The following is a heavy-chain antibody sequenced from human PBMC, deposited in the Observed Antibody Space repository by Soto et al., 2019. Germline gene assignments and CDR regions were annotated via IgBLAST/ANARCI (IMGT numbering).Heavy chain of an antibody. D-gene: IGHD6-6*01. CDR2: IYYSGST. CDR3: ARGYSSSSYLDY. Sequence: PSETLSLTCTVSGGSISSYYWSWIRQPPGKGLEWIGYIYYSGSTNYNPSLKSRVTISVDTSKNQFSLKLSSVTAADTAVYYCARGYSSSSYLDYWGQGTLVTVSS. J-gene: IGHJ4*02. V-gene: IGHV4-59*01. CDR1: GGSISSYY.